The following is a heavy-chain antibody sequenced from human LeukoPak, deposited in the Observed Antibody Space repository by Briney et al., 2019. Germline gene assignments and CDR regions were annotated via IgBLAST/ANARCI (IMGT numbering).Heavy chain of an antibody. V-gene: IGHV1-2*02. J-gene: IGHJ5*02. Sequence: ASVKVSCKASGYTFISYYMHWVRQAPGQGLEWMGWINPNSGGTNYAQKFQGRVTMTRDTSISTAYMELSRLRSDDTAVYYCARTAVAATVWWFDPWGQGTLVTDSS. CDR2: INPNSGGT. CDR1: GYTFISYY. D-gene: IGHD2-15*01. CDR3: ARTAVAATVWWFDP.